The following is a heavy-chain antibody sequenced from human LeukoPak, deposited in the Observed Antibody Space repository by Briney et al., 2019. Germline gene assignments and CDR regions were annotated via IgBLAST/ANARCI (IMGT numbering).Heavy chain of an antibody. V-gene: IGHV3-7*01. Sequence: GGSRGFSVAAPGLTFGRFCLSWFGQAPGKGLEWVANIKSDGIEKYYVDSVKGRFTISRDNAKNSLFLQMNSLRTEDTAVYYCVCDYNRKSGYWGQGTLVTVSS. CDR2: IKSDGIEK. D-gene: IGHD4-11*01. CDR3: VCDYNRKSGY. CDR1: GLTFGRFC. J-gene: IGHJ4*02.